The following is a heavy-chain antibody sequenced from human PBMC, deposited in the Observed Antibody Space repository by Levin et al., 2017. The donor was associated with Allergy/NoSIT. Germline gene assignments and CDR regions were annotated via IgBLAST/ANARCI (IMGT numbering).Heavy chain of an antibody. CDR1: GFTFSSYA. J-gene: IGHJ4*02. CDR3: ARDYNPYWSGYYVGDRPATEFDY. D-gene: IGHD3-3*01. CDR2: ISYDGSNK. Sequence: GESLKISCAASGFTFSSYAMHWVRQAPGKGLEWVAVISYDGSNKYYADSVKGRFTISRDNSKNTLYLQMNSLRAEDTAVYYCARDYNPYWSGYYVGDRPATEFDYWGQGTLVTVSS. V-gene: IGHV3-30-3*01.